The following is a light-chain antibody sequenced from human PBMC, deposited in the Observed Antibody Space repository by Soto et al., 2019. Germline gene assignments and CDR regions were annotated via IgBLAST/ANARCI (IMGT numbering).Light chain of an antibody. CDR1: QSINSL. Sequence: DIQMTQSPSSLSASEGDRVTITCRASQSINSLLNWYQQKSGKAPKLLIYDASTLQSGVRSRFSGSGSETEFTLTITNLQPDDFATYYCQQSYNTPFTLGPGTKVDVK. CDR3: QQSYNTPFT. V-gene: IGKV1-39*01. J-gene: IGKJ3*01. CDR2: DAS.